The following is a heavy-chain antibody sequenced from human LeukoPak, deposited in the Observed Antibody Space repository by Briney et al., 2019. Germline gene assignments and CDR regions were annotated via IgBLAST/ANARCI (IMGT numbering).Heavy chain of an antibody. J-gene: IGHJ4*02. V-gene: IGHV3-48*01. Sequence: PGGSLRLSCAASGFTFSSYSMNWVRQAPGKGLEWVSYISTTSSTIYYADSVKGRFTISRDNAKNSLYLQMNSLRAEDTAVYYRATVRGYSYVGGDYWGQGSLVTVSS. CDR3: ATVRGYSYVGGDY. CDR1: GFTFSSYS. CDR2: ISTTSSTI. D-gene: IGHD5-18*01.